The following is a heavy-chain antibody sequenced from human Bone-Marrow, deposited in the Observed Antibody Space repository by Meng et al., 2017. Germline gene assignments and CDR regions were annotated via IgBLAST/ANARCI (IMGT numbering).Heavy chain of an antibody. CDR2: IYTSGST. CDR1: GGSISSYY. Sequence: SETLSLTCTVSGGSISSYYWCWIRQPAGKGLVWIGRIYTSGSTNYNPSLKSRVTMSVDTSKNQFSLKQSPVTAADTAVYYCARGRTSGPSAGDYWGQGTLVTVSS. V-gene: IGHV4-4*07. CDR3: ARGRTSGPSAGDY. D-gene: IGHD2-15*01. J-gene: IGHJ4*02.